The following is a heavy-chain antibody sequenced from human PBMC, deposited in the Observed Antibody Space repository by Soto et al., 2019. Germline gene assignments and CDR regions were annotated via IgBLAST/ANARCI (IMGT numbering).Heavy chain of an antibody. D-gene: IGHD3-22*01. Sequence: QVQLQESGPGLVKPSQTLSLTCTVSGGSINSGDYSWSWIRQPPGKGLEWIAYIYYSGTTYYTPSLEIRVXXSXAXXTIHFSLKLSSVTAADTAVYYRARVRSGYYLHLDYWGQGTLVTVSS. CDR2: IYYSGTT. J-gene: IGHJ4*02. CDR1: GGSINSGDYS. V-gene: IGHV4-30-4*01. CDR3: ARVRSGYYLHLDY.